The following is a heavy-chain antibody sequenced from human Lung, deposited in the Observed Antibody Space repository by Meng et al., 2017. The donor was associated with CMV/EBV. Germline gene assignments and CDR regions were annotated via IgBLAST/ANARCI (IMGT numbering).Heavy chain of an antibody. D-gene: IGHD2-15*01. J-gene: IGHJ6*02. V-gene: IGHV1-18*04. CDR1: GYTFGTDG. CDR2: VSTYNGDT. CDR3: ARDVGPHYGYGMDV. Sequence: ASVXVSXKASGYTFGTDGISWVRQAPGQGLEWMGWVSTYNGDTYSVQKIQGRVSMNTDTSTNTAYMEVRSLRLDDTAVYYCARDVGPHYGYGMDVLGQGATVTVSS.